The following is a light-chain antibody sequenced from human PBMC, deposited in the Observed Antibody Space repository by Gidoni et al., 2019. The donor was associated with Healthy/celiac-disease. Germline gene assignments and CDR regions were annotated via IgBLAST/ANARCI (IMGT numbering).Light chain of an antibody. CDR3: RSYTSSSTLV. CDR2: DVS. Sequence: YAPTQPASVSGSPGQAITISCNRTRSDVGGYHYVSWYQQHPGKAPKLMLYDVSNRPTGVSNRFSGSKSGNTASLALSGLRAEDVAEYYYRSYTSSSTLVFGGGTKLTVL. J-gene: IGLJ2*01. CDR1: RSDVGGYHY. V-gene: IGLV2-14*03.